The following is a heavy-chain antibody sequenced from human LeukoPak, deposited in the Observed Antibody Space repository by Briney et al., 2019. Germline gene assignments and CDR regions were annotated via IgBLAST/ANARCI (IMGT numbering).Heavy chain of an antibody. D-gene: IGHD6-6*01. CDR1: GGSISSYY. CDR3: ARGINSSSKYTLDY. Sequence: SETLSLTCTVSGGSISSYYWSWIRQPAGKGLEWIGRIYTSGSTNYNPSLKSRVTMSVDTSKNQFSLKLSSVTAADTAVYYCARGINSSSKYTLDYWGQGTLVTVSS. CDR2: IYTSGST. V-gene: IGHV4-4*07. J-gene: IGHJ4*02.